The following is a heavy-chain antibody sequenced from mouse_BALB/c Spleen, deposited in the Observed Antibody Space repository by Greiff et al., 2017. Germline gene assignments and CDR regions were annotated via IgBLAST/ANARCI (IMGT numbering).Heavy chain of an antibody. J-gene: IGHJ1*01. CDR1: GYTFTDYN. CDR2: IYPYNGGT. Sequence: VQLQQSGPELVKPGASVKISCKASGYTFTDYNMHWVKQSHGKSLEWIGYIYPYNGGTGYNQKFKSKATLTVDNSSSTAYMELRSLTSEDSAVYYCARYYGRGYFDVWGAGTTVTVSS. V-gene: IGHV1S29*02. D-gene: IGHD1-1*01. CDR3: ARYYGRGYFDV.